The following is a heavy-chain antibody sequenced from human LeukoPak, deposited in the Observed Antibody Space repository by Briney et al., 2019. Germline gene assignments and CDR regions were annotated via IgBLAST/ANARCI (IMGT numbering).Heavy chain of an antibody. CDR1: GFTVSSNY. D-gene: IGHD6-13*01. V-gene: IGHV3-53*01. CDR2: IYSGGST. CDR3: ARGSRYSSSPWYYYYYMDV. J-gene: IGHJ6*03. Sequence: GGSLRLSCAASGFTVSSNYMSRVRQAPGKGLEWVSVIYSGGSTYYADSVKGRFTISRDNSKNTLYLQMNSLRAEDTAVYCCARGSRYSSSPWYYYYYMDVWGKGTTVTVSS.